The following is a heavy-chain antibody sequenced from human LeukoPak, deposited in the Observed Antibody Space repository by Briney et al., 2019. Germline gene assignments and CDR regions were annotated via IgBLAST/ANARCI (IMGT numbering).Heavy chain of an antibody. V-gene: IGHV1-69*05. CDR2: IIPIFGTA. CDR3: ASQNYDFWSGYRPVEYYYYYMDV. Sequence: ASVKVSCKAPGGTFSSYAISWVRQAPGQGLEWMGRIIPIFGTANYAQKFQGRVTITTDESTSTAYMELSSLRSEDTAVYYCASQNYDFWSGYRPVEYYYYYMDVWGKGTTVTVSS. D-gene: IGHD3-3*01. CDR1: GGTFSSYA. J-gene: IGHJ6*03.